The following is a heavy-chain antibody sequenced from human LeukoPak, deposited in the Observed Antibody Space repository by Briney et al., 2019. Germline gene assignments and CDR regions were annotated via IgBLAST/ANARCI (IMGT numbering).Heavy chain of an antibody. CDR1: GGSISSYY. Sequence: XTSETLSLTCIVSGGSISSYYWSWIRQPPGKGLEWIGYIYYSGSTNYNPSLKSRVTISVDTSKNQFSLKLTSVTAADTAVYYCARGYSGYDTDYWGQGTLVTVSS. J-gene: IGHJ4*02. V-gene: IGHV4-59*01. CDR3: ARGYSGYDTDY. D-gene: IGHD5-12*01. CDR2: IYYSGST.